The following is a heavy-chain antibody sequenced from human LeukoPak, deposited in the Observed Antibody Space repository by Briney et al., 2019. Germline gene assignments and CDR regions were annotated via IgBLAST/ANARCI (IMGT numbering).Heavy chain of an antibody. CDR2: ISGSGGST. CDR3: VRVQVAVTSVFDYFDY. Sequence: GGSLRLSCAASGFTFSSYAMSWVRQAPGKGLEWVSAISGSGGSTYYADSVKGRFTISRDNSKNTLYLQMNSLRAEDTAVYFCVRVQVAVTSVFDYFDYWGQGTLVTVSS. V-gene: IGHV3-23*01. D-gene: IGHD4-11*01. CDR1: GFTFSSYA. J-gene: IGHJ4*02.